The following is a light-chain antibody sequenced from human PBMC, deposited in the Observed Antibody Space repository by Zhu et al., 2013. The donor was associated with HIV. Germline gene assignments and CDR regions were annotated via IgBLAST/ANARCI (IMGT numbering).Light chain of an antibody. J-gene: IGKJ2*01. V-gene: IGKV1-6*01. Sequence: IQMTQSPSSLSASVGDRVTITCRASQGIRNDLGWYQQKPGKAPNLLIYGASRLQSGVPSRFSGSGSGTDFTLTINSLQPEDFATYYCLQDFNYPYTFGQGTKLEIK. CDR1: QGIRND. CDR3: LQDFNYPYT. CDR2: GAS.